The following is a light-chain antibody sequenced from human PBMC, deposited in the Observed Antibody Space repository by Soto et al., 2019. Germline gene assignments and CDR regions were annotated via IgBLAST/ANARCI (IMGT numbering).Light chain of an antibody. CDR1: QAVPNN. J-gene: IGKJ5*01. V-gene: IGKV1-9*01. CDR3: QQYYSYPIT. CDR2: KAS. Sequence: DIHLTQSPSFLSASVGDRVTITCRPSQAVPNNMAWYQQKPGKPPKLLIYKASALQSGVPSRFSGSGSGTDFTLTISCLQSEDFATYYCQQYYSYPITFGQGTRLEIK.